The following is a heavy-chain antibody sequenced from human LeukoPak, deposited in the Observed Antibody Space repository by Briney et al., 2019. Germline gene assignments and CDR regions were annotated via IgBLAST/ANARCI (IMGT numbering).Heavy chain of an antibody. J-gene: IGHJ4*02. V-gene: IGHV1-2*02. Sequence: ASVKVSCKASGYTFTGYYMHWMRQAPGQGLEWMGWINPNSGGTNYAQKFQGRVTMTRDTSISTAYMELSRLRSDDTAVYYCARGEYSSSRELDYWGQGILVTVSS. D-gene: IGHD6-6*01. CDR2: INPNSGGT. CDR3: ARGEYSSSRELDY. CDR1: GYTFTGYY.